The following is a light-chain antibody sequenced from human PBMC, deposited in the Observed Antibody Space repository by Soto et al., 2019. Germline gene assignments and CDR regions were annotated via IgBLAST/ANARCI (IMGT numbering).Light chain of an antibody. CDR1: RNDFCGYNY. Sequence: QSALTQPASVSGSPGQSITISCAGIRNDFCGYNYVSWYQQHPCRFTKLLIYDDSNRHSGVSNQFSGSKSGNTASLTISGLQAEDEADYYCASYTYTSPYVFGIGTKVTVL. V-gene: IGLV2-14*03. J-gene: IGLJ1*01. CDR3: ASYTYTSPYV. CDR2: DDS.